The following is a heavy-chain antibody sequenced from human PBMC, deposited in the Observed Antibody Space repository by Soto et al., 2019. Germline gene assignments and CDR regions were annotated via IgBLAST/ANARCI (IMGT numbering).Heavy chain of an antibody. CDR1: GGSINSGGYY. J-gene: IGHJ6*02. Sequence: SETLSLTCTVSGGSINSGGYYWSWIRQHPGKGLEWIGYIYYSGSTYYNPSLKSRVTISVDTSKNQFSLKLSSVTAADTAVYYCAITGTTPYYYGMDVWGQGTTVTVSS. D-gene: IGHD1-7*01. V-gene: IGHV4-31*03. CDR3: AITGTTPYYYGMDV. CDR2: IYYSGST.